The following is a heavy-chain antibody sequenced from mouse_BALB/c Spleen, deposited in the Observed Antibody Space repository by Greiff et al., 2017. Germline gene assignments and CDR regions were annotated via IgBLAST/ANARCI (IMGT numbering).Heavy chain of an antibody. J-gene: IGHJ4*01. CDR2: IRNKANGYTT. CDR1: GFTFTDYY. V-gene: IGHV7-3*02. Sequence: EVQVVESGGGLVQPGGSLRLSCATSGFTFTDYYMSWVRQPPGKALEWLGFIRNKANGYTTEYSASVKGRFTISRDNSQSILYLQMNTLRAENSATYYCARDMRSNYAMDYWGQGTSVTVSS. CDR3: ARDMRSNYAMDY. D-gene: IGHD5-1*01.